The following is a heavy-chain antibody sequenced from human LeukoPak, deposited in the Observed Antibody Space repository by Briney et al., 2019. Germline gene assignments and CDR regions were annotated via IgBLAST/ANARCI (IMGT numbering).Heavy chain of an antibody. CDR1: GGSISSSSYY. CDR3: ATLRFLEWSPDAFDI. D-gene: IGHD3-3*01. Sequence: SETLSLTCTVSGGSISSSSYYWGWIRQPPGKGLEWIGSIYYSGSTYYNPSLKSRVTISVDTSKNQSSLKLSSVTAADTAVYYCATLRFLEWSPDAFDIWGQGTMVTVSS. CDR2: IYYSGST. J-gene: IGHJ3*02. V-gene: IGHV4-39*01.